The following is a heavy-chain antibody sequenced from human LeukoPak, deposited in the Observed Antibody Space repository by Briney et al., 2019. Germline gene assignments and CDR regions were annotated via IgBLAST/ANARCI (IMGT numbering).Heavy chain of an antibody. V-gene: IGHV1-18*01. CDR1: GYSLTHYA. CDR2: ISAYNGNT. Sequence: ASVKVSCKASGYSLTHYAMNWVRQAPGQGLEWMGWISAYNGNTNYAQKLQGRVTMATGTSTSTAYMELRSLRSDDTTVYYCARRDRIAVATDYWGQGTQVTVSS. CDR3: ARRDRIAVATDY. J-gene: IGHJ4*02. D-gene: IGHD6-19*01.